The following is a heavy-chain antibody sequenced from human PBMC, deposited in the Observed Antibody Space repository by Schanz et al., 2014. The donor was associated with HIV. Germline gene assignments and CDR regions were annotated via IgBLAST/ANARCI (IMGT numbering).Heavy chain of an antibody. Sequence: QVQLVESGGGVVQPGRSLRLSCVASGFTFSTYAMHWVRQAPGKGLEWVAVISYDGTNKKFADSVKGRFTISRDNSKNTLYLQMKSLRPEDTAVYYCARDSSLAVADHWYLDLWGRGTLVTVSS. J-gene: IGHJ2*01. CDR2: ISYDGTNK. CDR1: GFTFSTYA. D-gene: IGHD6-19*01. V-gene: IGHV3-30*03. CDR3: ARDSSLAVADHWYLDL.